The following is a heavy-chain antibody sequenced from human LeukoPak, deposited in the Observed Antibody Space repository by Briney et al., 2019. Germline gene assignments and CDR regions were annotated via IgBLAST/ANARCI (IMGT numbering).Heavy chain of an antibody. Sequence: SETLSLTCSVSGGSISSYYWSWIRQPPGKGLEWIGYLYYSGSTNSNPSLKSRVTMSVDTSKNQFSLKLRSVTAADTAVYYCARGGSGTSNAFDIWGQGTMVTVSS. CDR1: GGSISSYY. J-gene: IGHJ3*02. CDR3: ARGGSGTSNAFDI. V-gene: IGHV4-59*01. D-gene: IGHD3-10*01. CDR2: LYYSGST.